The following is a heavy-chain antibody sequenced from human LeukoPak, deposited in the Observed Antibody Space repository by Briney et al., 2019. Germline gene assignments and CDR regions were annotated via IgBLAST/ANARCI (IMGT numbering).Heavy chain of an antibody. J-gene: IGHJ4*02. V-gene: IGHV1-2*02. CDR2: INPNSGGT. D-gene: IGHD2-15*01. CDR3: ARDPDIVVVVATKYYFDY. CDR1: GYTITGYY. Sequence: ASVKVSCKASGYTITGYYMHWVRQAPGQGLEWMGWINPNSGGTNYAQKFQGRVTMTRDTSISTAYMELSRLRSDDTAVYYCARDPDIVVVVATKYYFDYWGQGTLVTVSS.